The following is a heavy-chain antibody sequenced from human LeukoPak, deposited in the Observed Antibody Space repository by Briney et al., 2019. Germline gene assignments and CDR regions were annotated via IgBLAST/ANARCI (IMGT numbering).Heavy chain of an antibody. CDR3: ARHLPTAPGAFDI. Sequence: SETLSLTCSVSGGSINTYYWSCIRQPAGKGLEWIGRIHSSGSTHYNPSLKSRVTMSLDTSKNQFSLKLSSVTAADTALYYCARHLPTAPGAFDIWGQGTMVTVSS. V-gene: IGHV4-4*07. D-gene: IGHD4-17*01. CDR2: IHSSGST. CDR1: GGSINTYY. J-gene: IGHJ3*02.